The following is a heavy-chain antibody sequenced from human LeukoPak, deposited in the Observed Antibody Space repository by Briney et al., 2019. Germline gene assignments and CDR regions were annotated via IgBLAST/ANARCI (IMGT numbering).Heavy chain of an antibody. Sequence: GGSLRLSCAASGFSFSTYWMSWVRQAPGKGLEWVSVIYSGGSTKYADSVKGRFTISRDNSKNTLYLQMNSLRAEDTAMYYCANYYDSSGYYPGGFDVWGQGTMVTVSS. V-gene: IGHV3-66*01. J-gene: IGHJ3*01. CDR1: GFSFSTYW. CDR3: ANYYDSSGYYPGGFDV. CDR2: IYSGGST. D-gene: IGHD3-22*01.